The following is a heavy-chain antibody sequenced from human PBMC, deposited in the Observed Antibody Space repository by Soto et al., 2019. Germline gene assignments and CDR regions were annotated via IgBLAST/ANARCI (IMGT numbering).Heavy chain of an antibody. CDR2: IIPIFGTA. D-gene: IGHD5-12*01. CDR1: GGTFSSYA. J-gene: IGHJ6*04. Sequence: QVQLVQSGAAVKKPGSSAKVSCKASGGTFSSYAISWVRQAPGQGLEWMGGIIPIFGTANYAQKFQGRVTITAAEATRTAYMELSSLRSEATAVYYCARGGYSGYDDNYYYGMDVWGKGTTVTVSS. CDR3: ARGGYSGYDDNYYYGMDV. V-gene: IGHV1-69*12.